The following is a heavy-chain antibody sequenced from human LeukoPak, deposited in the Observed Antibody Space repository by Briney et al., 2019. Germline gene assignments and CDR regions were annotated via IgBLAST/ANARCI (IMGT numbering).Heavy chain of an antibody. CDR3: ATGGRYYYYYMDV. V-gene: IGHV1-2*02. D-gene: IGHD3-10*01. J-gene: IGHJ6*03. Sequence: ASVKVSCKASGYTFTGYYMHWVRQAPGQGLEWLGWINPNSGGTNYAQKFQGRVTMTRDTSTSTAYMELSRLRSDDTAVYYCATGGRYYYYYMDVWGKGTMVTVSS. CDR1: GYTFTGYY. CDR2: INPNSGGT.